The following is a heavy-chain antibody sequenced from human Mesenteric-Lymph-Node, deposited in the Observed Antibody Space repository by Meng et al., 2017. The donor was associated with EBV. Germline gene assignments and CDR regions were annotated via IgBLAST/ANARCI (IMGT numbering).Heavy chain of an antibody. CDR1: GDSIRRRRCY. CDR2: VYYRGSI. D-gene: IGHD1-20*01. CDR3: ARDSGITVTNSFDY. V-gene: IGHV4-39*07. Sequence: QLPVPEWGPGLVKPSVTLSLPCTVSGDSIRRRRCYGSWIRQAPGKGLEWIGSVYYRGSINYTPSLKSRVTVSLDTSKNQFSLNLSSVTAADTAMCYCARDSGITVTNSFDYWGQGALVTVSS. J-gene: IGHJ4*02.